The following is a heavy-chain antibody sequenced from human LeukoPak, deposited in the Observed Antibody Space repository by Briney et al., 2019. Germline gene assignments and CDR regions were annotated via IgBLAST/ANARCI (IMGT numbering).Heavy chain of an antibody. Sequence: SETLSLTCAVYGGSFSGYYWSWIRQPPGKGLEWIGEINHSGSTNYNPSLKSRVTISVDTSKNQFSLKLSSVTAADTAVYYCARDKRSGGSSYDYWGQGTLVTVSS. CDR2: INHSGST. V-gene: IGHV4-34*01. D-gene: IGHD6-6*01. CDR1: GGSFSGYY. CDR3: ARDKRSGGSSYDY. J-gene: IGHJ4*02.